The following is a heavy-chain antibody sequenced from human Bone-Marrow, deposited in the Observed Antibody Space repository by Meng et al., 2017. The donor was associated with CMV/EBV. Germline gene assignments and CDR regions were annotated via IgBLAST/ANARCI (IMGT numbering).Heavy chain of an antibody. CDR2: ISGYDGNT. D-gene: IGHD6-6*01. V-gene: IGHV1-18*01. Sequence: ASVKVSCKASGYIFTSYGFTWVRQAPGQGLQWVGWISGYDGNTNYAQNFQGRVTMTTDTYMSIAYMELRSLRSDDTAVYYCARSIGSRYPHYGLDVWGQGTTVTVSS. CDR3: ARSIGSRYPHYGLDV. J-gene: IGHJ6*02. CDR1: GYIFTSYG.